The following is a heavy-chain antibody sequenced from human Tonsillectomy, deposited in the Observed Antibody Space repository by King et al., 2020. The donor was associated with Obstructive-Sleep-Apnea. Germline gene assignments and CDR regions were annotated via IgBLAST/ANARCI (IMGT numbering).Heavy chain of an antibody. V-gene: IGHV5-51*01. Sequence: QLVQSGAEVKKPGESLKISCKASGYSFTTYWIGWVRQMPGKGLEWMGIIYPDDSDTRYSRSFQGLVTISADKSSSTAYLQWSSLKASDTAMYYCGMGKAIAMFDLWGRGTLVTVSS. J-gene: IGHJ2*01. CDR3: GMGKAIAMFDL. CDR2: IYPDDSDT. D-gene: IGHD6-13*01. CDR1: GYSFTTYW.